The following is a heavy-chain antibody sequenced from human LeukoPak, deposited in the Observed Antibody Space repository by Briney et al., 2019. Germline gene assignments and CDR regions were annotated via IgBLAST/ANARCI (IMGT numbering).Heavy chain of an antibody. J-gene: IGHJ2*01. V-gene: IGHV4-30-2*01. CDR1: GGSISSGGYY. CDR3: ARAAVLRGVRHFDL. D-gene: IGHD3-10*01. CDR2: IYHSGST. Sequence: PSETLSLTCTVSGGSISSGGYYWSWIRQPPGKGLEWIGYIYHSGSTYYNPSLKSRVTISVDTSKNQFSLTLNSVTAADTAVYYCARAAVLRGVRHFDLWGRGTLVTVSS.